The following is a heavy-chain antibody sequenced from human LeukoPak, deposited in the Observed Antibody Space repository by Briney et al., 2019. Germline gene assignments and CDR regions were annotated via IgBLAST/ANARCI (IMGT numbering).Heavy chain of an antibody. D-gene: IGHD3-3*01. V-gene: IGHV3-23*03. J-gene: IGHJ6*03. CDR3: AKDSQYYDFWGRYNNYYYYYMDV. CDR1: GFLFRTYG. CDR2: IPAGGTNT. Sequence: GGSLRLSCVGSGFLFRTYGMSWVRQAPGKGLEWVSGIPAGGTNTYYADSVKGRFTISRDNTENTLYLEMNNLRVEDTAVYYCAKDSQYYDFWGRYNNYYYYYMDVWGKGTTVTVSS.